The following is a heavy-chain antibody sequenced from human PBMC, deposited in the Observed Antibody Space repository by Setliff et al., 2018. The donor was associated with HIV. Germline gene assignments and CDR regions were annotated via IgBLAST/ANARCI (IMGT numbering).Heavy chain of an antibody. Sequence: PGGSLRLSCAGSGFTFGNHGLDWVRQATGKGLEWVAVIWCDASNEYYADSVKGRFTISRDNRKNKVYLQMNSLTTEDTAVYYCARDEGVVAATETYYYNGLDVWGQGTTVTVSS. CDR2: IWCDASNE. J-gene: IGHJ6*02. V-gene: IGHV3-33*08. CDR1: GFTFGNHG. D-gene: IGHD2-15*01. CDR3: ARDEGVVAATETYYYNGLDV.